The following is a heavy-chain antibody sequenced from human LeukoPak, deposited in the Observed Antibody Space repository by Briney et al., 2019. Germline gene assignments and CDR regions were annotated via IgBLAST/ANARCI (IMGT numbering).Heavy chain of an antibody. J-gene: IGHJ6*04. CDR2: INSDGSST. Sequence: GGSLRLSCAASGFTFGSYWMHWVRQAPGKGLVWVSRINSDGSSTSYADSVKGRFTISRDNAKNTLYLQMNGLRAEDTAVYYCARELVPAYYYGMDVWGKGTTVTVSS. V-gene: IGHV3-74*01. CDR3: ARELVPAYYYGMDV. CDR1: GFTFGSYW.